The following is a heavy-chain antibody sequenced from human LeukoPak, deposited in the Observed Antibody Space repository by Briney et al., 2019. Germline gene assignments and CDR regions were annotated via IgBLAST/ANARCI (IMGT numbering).Heavy chain of an antibody. J-gene: IGHJ6*03. CDR1: GYTFTSYY. D-gene: IGHD5-24*01. Sequence: ASVKVSCKASGYTFTSYYMHWVRQAPGQGLEWGGWVTAFNENTHYSRKVQGRVTMTRDTSTSTAYMELRSLRFDDTAVYYCARNTYGYKFSMDVWGKGTTVTVSS. V-gene: IGHV1/OR15-2*02. CDR3: ARNTYGYKFSMDV. CDR2: VTAFNENT.